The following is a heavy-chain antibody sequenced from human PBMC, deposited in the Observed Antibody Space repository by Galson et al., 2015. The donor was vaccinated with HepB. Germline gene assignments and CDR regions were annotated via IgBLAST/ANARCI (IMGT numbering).Heavy chain of an antibody. CDR3: ARWYYDFWSGYYFRSGMDV. Sequence: SLRLSCAASGFTFSDYHMTWIRQAPGKGLQWVSFISNSSIYTSYADSVKGRFTISRDNAKNSLYLQMNSLRAVDTAVYYCARWYYDFWSGYYFRSGMDVWGQGTTVTVSS. J-gene: IGHJ6*02. CDR1: GFTFSDYH. D-gene: IGHD3-3*01. V-gene: IGHV3-11*06. CDR2: ISNSSIYT.